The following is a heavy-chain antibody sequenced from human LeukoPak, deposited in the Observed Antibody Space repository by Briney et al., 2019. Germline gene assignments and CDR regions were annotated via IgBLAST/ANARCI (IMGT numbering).Heavy chain of an antibody. J-gene: IGHJ4*02. Sequence: GRSLRLSRAASGFTFSSYAMHWVRQAPGKGLEWVAVISYDGSNKYYADSVKGRFTISRDNAKNLLYLQMDSLRVEDTAIYYCARDPRTVRIWGQGTLVTVSS. CDR1: GFTFSSYA. D-gene: IGHD1-1*01. V-gene: IGHV3-30*04. CDR3: ARDPRTVRI. CDR2: ISYDGSNK.